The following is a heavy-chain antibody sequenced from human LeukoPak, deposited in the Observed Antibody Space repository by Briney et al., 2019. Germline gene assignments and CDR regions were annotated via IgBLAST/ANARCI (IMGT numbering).Heavy chain of an antibody. J-gene: IGHJ6*02. V-gene: IGHV3-23*01. CDR1: GFTFSSYA. D-gene: IGHD3-3*01. Sequence: GGSLRLSCAASGFTFSSYAMSWVRQAPGKGLEWVSAISGSGGSTYYADSVKGRFTISRDNSKNTLYLQMNSLRAEDTAVYYCAKAERFYYDFWSGYLEAYYYYYGMDVWGQGTTVTVSS. CDR3: AKAERFYYDFWSGYLEAYYYYYGMDV. CDR2: ISGSGGST.